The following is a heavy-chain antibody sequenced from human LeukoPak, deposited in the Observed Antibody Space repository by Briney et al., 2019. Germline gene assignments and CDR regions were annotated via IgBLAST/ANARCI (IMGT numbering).Heavy chain of an antibody. CDR2: IRYDGSNK. Sequence: GGSLRLSCAASGFTFSSYGMHWVRQAPGKGLEWVAFIRYDGSNKYYADSVKGRFTISRDNSKNTLYLQMNSLRAEDTAVYYCAKPLGRSGSYFDYWGQGTLVTVSS. CDR1: GFTFSSYG. V-gene: IGHV3-30*02. J-gene: IGHJ4*02. D-gene: IGHD1-26*01. CDR3: AKPLGRSGSYFDY.